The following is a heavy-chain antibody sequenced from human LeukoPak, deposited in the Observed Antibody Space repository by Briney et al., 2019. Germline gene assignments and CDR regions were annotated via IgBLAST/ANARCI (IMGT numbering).Heavy chain of an antibody. V-gene: IGHV3-48*01. CDR3: AIIGCYRGVCHLDM. Sequence: PGGSLRLSCATSGFTFTDYGMNWFRQAPGKGLEWVSYISNTAILYADSVKGRFTISRDNARNSLYLQMNSLRAEDTAVYFCAIIGCYRGVCHLDMWGQGTMVTVSS. D-gene: IGHD2-21*01. CDR1: GFTFTDYG. J-gene: IGHJ3*02. CDR2: ISNTAI.